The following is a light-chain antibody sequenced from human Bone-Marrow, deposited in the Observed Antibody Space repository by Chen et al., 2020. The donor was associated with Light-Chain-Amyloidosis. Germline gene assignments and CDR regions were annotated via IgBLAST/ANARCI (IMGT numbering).Light chain of an antibody. Sequence: DIQMTQSPSSLSVSVGDRVTITCRASQDITNYLAWFQQRPGKAPKPLISAASSLQSGVPSRFSGSGSKTYFTLTISSLQPEDSATYYCQQYDSYPPTFGQGTKVEIK. V-gene: IGKV1-16*01. J-gene: IGKJ1*01. CDR3: QQYDSYPPT. CDR1: QDITNY. CDR2: AAS.